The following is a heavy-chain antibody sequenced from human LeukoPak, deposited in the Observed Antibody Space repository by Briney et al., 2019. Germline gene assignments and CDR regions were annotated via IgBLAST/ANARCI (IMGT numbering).Heavy chain of an antibody. Sequence: PGGSLRLSCAASGFTFSSYSMNWVRQAPGKGLEWVSSISSSSSYIYYADSVKGRFTISRDSAKNSLYLQMNSLRAEDTAVYYCAREGYDYVWGSYRSEFDYWGQGTLVTVSS. V-gene: IGHV3-21*01. J-gene: IGHJ4*02. CDR3: AREGYDYVWGSYRSEFDY. CDR2: ISSSSSYI. CDR1: GFTFSSYS. D-gene: IGHD3-16*02.